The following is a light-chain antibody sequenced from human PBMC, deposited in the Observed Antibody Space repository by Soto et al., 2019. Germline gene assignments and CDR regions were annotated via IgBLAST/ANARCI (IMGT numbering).Light chain of an antibody. CDR3: CSYTSSSTHV. Sequence: QSALTQPASVSGSPGQSITISCTGTSSDVGGYNFVSWYQKHPGKVPKLMIFDVNRRPSGVSDRFSGSKSGNTASLTISGLQAEDEGDYYCCSYTSSSTHVFGSGTKVTVL. J-gene: IGLJ1*01. CDR2: DVN. CDR1: SSDVGGYNF. V-gene: IGLV2-14*03.